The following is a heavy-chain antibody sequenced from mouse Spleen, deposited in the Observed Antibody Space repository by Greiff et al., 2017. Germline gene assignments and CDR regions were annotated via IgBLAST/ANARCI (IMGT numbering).Heavy chain of an antibody. Sequence: VQLQQSGAELVRPGASVKLSCTASGFNIKDYYMHWVKQRPEQGLEWIGRIDPEDGDTEYAPKFQGKATMTADTSSNTAYLQLSSLTSEDTAVYYCTTGYGNSYAMDYWGQGTSVTVSS. CDR2: IDPEDGDT. J-gene: IGHJ4*01. CDR1: GFNIKDYY. CDR3: TTGYGNSYAMDY. V-gene: IGHV14-1*01. D-gene: IGHD2-10*02.